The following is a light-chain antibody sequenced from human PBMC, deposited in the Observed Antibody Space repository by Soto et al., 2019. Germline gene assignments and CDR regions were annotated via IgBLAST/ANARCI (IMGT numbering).Light chain of an antibody. Sequence: EIVLTQSPGTLALSPGERATLSCRASQSFSRSYLAWYQQKPGQAPRLVIYGASSRATGIPDTFSCSGSGTDFTLTISRLEPEDFAVYYCQQYGTSGWTFGQGTKLEIK. CDR1: QSFSRSY. V-gene: IGKV3-20*01. CDR3: QQYGTSGWT. CDR2: GAS. J-gene: IGKJ2*01.